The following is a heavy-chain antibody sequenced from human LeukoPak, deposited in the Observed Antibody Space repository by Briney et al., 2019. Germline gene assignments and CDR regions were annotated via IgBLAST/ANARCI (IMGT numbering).Heavy chain of an antibody. Sequence: PGGSLRLSCAASGFAFREYSMSWVRQAPGKGLEWVSNIRANGGDTYYTDSVKGRFTISRDNSKNTLYLEMNSLRAEDTVVYYCAKGGYTTWFDPWGQGTLVTVSS. D-gene: IGHD2-15*01. CDR3: AKGGYTTWFDP. CDR1: GFAFREYS. J-gene: IGHJ5*02. V-gene: IGHV3-23*01. CDR2: IRANGGDT.